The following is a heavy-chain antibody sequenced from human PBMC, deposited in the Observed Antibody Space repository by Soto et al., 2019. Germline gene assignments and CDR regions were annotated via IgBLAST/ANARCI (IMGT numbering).Heavy chain of an antibody. CDR2: IVPIYRTA. Sequence: SVKVSCKASGGTFSSYRINWVRQAPGQGLEWVGGIVPIYRTADYAQKFQGRVTITADGSARTSYMELRSLKSQDTAVYYCVRDSGAKLSSSWGQGTLVTVSS. V-gene: IGHV1-69*13. J-gene: IGHJ4*02. CDR1: GGTFSSYR. D-gene: IGHD6-13*01. CDR3: VRDSGAKLSSS.